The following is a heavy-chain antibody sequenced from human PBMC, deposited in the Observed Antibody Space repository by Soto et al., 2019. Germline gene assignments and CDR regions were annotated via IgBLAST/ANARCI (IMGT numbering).Heavy chain of an antibody. Sequence: WETLSLTCTVSGDSISTRSNYWAGIRQPPGKNQKRIGSIYYTGGTYYNPSLKSRVTLFLDTSKNQFSLNLSSVTAADTAVYYFAREGPPIRAHNPPEYFQHWGQGTPVTVSS. CDR1: GDSISTRSNY. J-gene: IGHJ1*01. CDR2: IYYTGGT. V-gene: IGHV4-39*02. CDR3: AREGPPIRAHNPPEYFQH.